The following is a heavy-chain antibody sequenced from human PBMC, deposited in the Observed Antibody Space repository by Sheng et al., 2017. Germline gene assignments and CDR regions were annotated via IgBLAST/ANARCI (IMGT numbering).Heavy chain of an antibody. V-gene: IGHV3-30-3*01. J-gene: IGHJ5*02. CDR3: ARDRSPLRFLDAGFDP. CDR2: ISYDGSNK. CDR1: GFTFSSYA. Sequence: QVQLVESGGGVVQPGRSLRLSCAASGFTFSSYAMHWVRQAPGKGLEWVAVISYDGSNKYYADSVKGRFTISRDNSKNTLYLQMNSLRAEDTAVYYCARDRSPLRFLDAGFDPWGQGTLVTVSS. D-gene: IGHD3-3*01.